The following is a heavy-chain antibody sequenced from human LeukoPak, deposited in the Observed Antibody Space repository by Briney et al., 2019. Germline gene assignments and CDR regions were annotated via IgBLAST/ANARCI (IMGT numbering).Heavy chain of an antibody. D-gene: IGHD6-13*01. CDR2: ISAYNGNT. J-gene: IGHJ6*03. CDR1: GYTFTSYG. Sequence: EASVKVSCKASGYTFTSYGISWVRQAPGQGLEWMGWISAYNGNTNYAQKLQGRVTMTTDTSTSTAYMELRSLRSNDTAVYYCALYQYSSSGYYYYYYMDVWGKGTTVTVSS. CDR3: ALYQYSSSGYYYYYYMDV. V-gene: IGHV1-18*01.